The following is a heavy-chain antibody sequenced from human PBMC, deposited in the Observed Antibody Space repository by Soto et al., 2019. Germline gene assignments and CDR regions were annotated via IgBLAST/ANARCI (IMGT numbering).Heavy chain of an antibody. CDR2: ISAYNGNT. D-gene: IGHD3-3*01. Sequence: ASVKVSCEASGYTFTSYGISWVRQAPGQGLEWMGWISAYNGNTNYAQKLQGRVTMTTDTSTSTAYMELRSLRSDDTAVYYCARDRRITIFGVVIGDAFDIWGQGTMVTVSS. J-gene: IGHJ3*02. CDR1: GYTFTSYG. V-gene: IGHV1-18*01. CDR3: ARDRRITIFGVVIGDAFDI.